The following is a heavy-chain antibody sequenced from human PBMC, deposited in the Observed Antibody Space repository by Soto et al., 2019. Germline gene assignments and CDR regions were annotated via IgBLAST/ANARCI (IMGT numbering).Heavy chain of an antibody. CDR1: GCSIRSGGYY. D-gene: IGHD6-13*01. V-gene: IGHV4-31*03. J-gene: IGHJ4*02. CDR2: IYYSGST. Sequence: SETLSLTCTFSGCSIRSGGYYWSWIRQHPGKGLEWIGYIYYSGSTYYNPSLKSRVTISVDTSKNQFSLKLSSVTAADTAVYYCARGIAAASTFDYWGQGTLVTVSS. CDR3: ARGIAAASTFDY.